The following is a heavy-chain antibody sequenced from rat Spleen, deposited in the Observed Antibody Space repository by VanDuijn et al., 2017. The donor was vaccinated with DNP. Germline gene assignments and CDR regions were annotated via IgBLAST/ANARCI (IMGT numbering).Heavy chain of an antibody. D-gene: IGHD5-1*01. Sequence: QVQLKESGPGLVQPSQTLSLTCTVSGFSLTNYHVDWVRQPPGKGLEWMGRVQSDGNTDYNSVLKSRLSISRDTSKSQVFLEMNSLQTEDTAMYFCARIGGANWGYYFDYWGQGVMVTVSS. V-gene: IGHV2-27*01. CDR1: GFSLTNYH. CDR2: VQSDGNT. CDR3: ARIGGANWGYYFDY. J-gene: IGHJ2*01.